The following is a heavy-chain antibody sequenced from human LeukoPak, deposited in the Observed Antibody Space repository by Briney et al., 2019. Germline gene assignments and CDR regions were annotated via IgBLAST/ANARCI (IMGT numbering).Heavy chain of an antibody. V-gene: IGHV3-66*04. D-gene: IGHD3-3*01. Sequence: GGSVRLSCVASGFIVTSNYMSWVRQAPGKGLEWVSLIYSGGDTYYPDSVKGRFTISRDKSKNTLYLQMNSLRVEDTAVYYCARQLSGYYTDYWGQGTLVTVSS. CDR2: IYSGGDT. CDR3: ARQLSGYYTDY. J-gene: IGHJ4*02. CDR1: GFIVTSNY.